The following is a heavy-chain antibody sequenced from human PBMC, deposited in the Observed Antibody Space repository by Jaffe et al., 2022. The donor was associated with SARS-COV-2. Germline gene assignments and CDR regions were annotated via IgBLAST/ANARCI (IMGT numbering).Heavy chain of an antibody. D-gene: IGHD6-19*01. CDR1: GFTLSTYA. Sequence: EVQLVESGGGLVQPGGSLRLSCAASGFTLSTYAMSWVRQAPGKGLEWVSLMSDGGDATTYADSVKGRFTISRDTSKNTLYLQMNSLRAEDTAVYYCAKVVTGWYNFDFWGQGTLVTVSS. V-gene: IGHV3-23*04. J-gene: IGHJ4*02. CDR3: AKVVTGWYNFDF. CDR2: MSDGGDAT.